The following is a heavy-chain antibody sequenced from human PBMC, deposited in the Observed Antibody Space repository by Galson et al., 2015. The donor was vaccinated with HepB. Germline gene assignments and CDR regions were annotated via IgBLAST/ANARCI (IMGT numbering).Heavy chain of an antibody. V-gene: IGHV3-48*01. CDR1: GFTYSTYS. D-gene: IGHD3-3*01. Sequence: SLRLSCAASGFTYSTYSMNWVRQAPGKGLEWVSYISRSSSAIYYAGSVKGRFTISRDNAKNSLYLQMNSLRVEDTAVYYCARSRFDFWSGYDYYMDVWGKGTTVTVSS. J-gene: IGHJ6*03. CDR3: ARSRFDFWSGYDYYMDV. CDR2: ISRSSSAI.